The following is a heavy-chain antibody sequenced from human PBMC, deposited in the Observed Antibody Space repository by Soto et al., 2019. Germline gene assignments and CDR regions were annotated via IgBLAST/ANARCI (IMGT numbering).Heavy chain of an antibody. V-gene: IGHV4-39*01. Sequence: PSETLSLTCTVSGGSISSSSYYWGWIRPPPGKGLEWIGSIYYSGSTYYNPSLKSRVTISVDTSKNQFSLKLSSVTAADTAVYYCASGYCSGGSCYPQTDFDYWGQGTLVTVSS. CDR3: ASGYCSGGSCYPQTDFDY. J-gene: IGHJ4*02. D-gene: IGHD2-15*01. CDR2: IYYSGST. CDR1: GGSISSSSYY.